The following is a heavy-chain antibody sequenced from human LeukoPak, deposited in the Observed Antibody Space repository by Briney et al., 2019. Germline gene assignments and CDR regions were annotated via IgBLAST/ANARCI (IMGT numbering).Heavy chain of an antibody. CDR1: GGSISSYY. Sequence: SETPSLTCTVSGGSISSYYWSWIRQPAGKGLEWIGRIYTSGSTNYNPSLKSRVTMSVDTSKNQFSLKLSSVTAADTAVYYCARDYLGYGSGKWDDAFDIWGQGTMVTVSS. J-gene: IGHJ3*02. CDR3: ARDYLGYGSGKWDDAFDI. V-gene: IGHV4-4*07. D-gene: IGHD3-10*01. CDR2: IYTSGST.